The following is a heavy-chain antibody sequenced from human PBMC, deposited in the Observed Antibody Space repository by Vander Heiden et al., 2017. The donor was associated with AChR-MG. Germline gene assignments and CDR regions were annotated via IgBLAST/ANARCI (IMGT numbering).Heavy chain of an antibody. CDR1: GGTFSSYA. Sequence: QVQLVQSGAEVKKPGSSVKFSCKASGGTFSSYAISWVRQAPGQGLEWMGGIIPIFGTANYEQKFQGRVTITADESTSTAYMELSSLRSEDTAVYYCARDAFPGSNDAFDIWGQGTMVTVSS. CDR3: ARDAFPGSNDAFDI. CDR2: IIPIFGTA. V-gene: IGHV1-69*01. J-gene: IGHJ3*02.